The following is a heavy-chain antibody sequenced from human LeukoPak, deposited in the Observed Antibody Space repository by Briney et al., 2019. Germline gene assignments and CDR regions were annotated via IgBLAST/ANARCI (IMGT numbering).Heavy chain of an antibody. V-gene: IGHV4-4*02. J-gene: IGHJ3*02. Sequence: SETLSLTCSVSGDSIYSNNWWSWVRQSPGKGLEWIGEIYHTGSTNSNPSLKSRVTISVDMSKNQFSLKLSSVTAADTAVYYCARTRGYSGYVDAFDIWGQGTMVTVSS. CDR2: IYHTGST. CDR3: ARTRGYSGYVDAFDI. CDR1: GDSIYSNNW. D-gene: IGHD5-12*01.